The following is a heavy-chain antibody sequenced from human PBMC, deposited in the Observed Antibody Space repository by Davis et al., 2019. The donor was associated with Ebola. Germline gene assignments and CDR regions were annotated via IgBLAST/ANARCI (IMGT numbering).Heavy chain of an antibody. Sequence: GESLKISCTGSGYSFTSYWNGWVRQMPGKVLEWMGIIYPGDSDTSYSPSVHGQVIISADKSISTAYLQCSSLKASDTAMYYCARLEYSSGWYGRYFDLWGRGTLVTVSS. CDR2: IYPGDSDT. D-gene: IGHD6-19*01. J-gene: IGHJ2*01. CDR3: ARLEYSSGWYGRYFDL. V-gene: IGHV5-51*01. CDR1: GYSFTSYW.